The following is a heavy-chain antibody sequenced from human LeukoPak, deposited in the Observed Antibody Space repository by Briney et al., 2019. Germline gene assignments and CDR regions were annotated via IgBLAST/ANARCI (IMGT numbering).Heavy chain of an antibody. CDR3: AKQLGYCSDGSCYFPY. J-gene: IGHJ4*02. Sequence: PGGSLRLSCAASGFTFSSYSMNWVRQAPGKGLEWVSYISSSSSTIYYADSMKGRFTISRDNAKNSLYLQMNSLRAEDTAVYYCAKQLGYCSDGSCYFPYWGQGTLVTVSS. D-gene: IGHD2-15*01. V-gene: IGHV3-48*01. CDR1: GFTFSSYS. CDR2: ISSSSSTI.